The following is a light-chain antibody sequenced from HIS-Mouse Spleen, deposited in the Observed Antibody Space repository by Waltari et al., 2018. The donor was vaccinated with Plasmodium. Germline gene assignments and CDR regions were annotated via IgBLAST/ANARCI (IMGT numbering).Light chain of an antibody. J-gene: IGKJ1*01. CDR3: QQSYSTWT. V-gene: IGKV1-39*01. CDR2: AAS. CDR1: QSISSY. Sequence: DIQMPQSPSSLSASVGDRVTIPCRASQSISSYLNWYQQKPGKAPKLLIYAASSLQSGVPSRFSGSGSGTDFTLTISSLQPEDFATYYCQQSYSTWTFGQGTKVEIK.